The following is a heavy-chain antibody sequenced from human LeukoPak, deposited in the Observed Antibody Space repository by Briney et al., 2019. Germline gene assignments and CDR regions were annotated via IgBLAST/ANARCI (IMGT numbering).Heavy chain of an antibody. D-gene: IGHD2-21*01. CDR1: GFSFSTYS. CDR3: VRDRGSGDDYSPDAFDI. Sequence: TGGSLRLSCAASGFSFSTYSMNWVRQAPGRGLEWVSYISSSSSPTYSADSVKGRFTISRDNGKNSLYLQMNSLRAEDTAVYYCVRDRGSGDDYSPDAFDIWGQGTMVTVSS. J-gene: IGHJ3*02. CDR2: ISSSSSPT. V-gene: IGHV3-48*01.